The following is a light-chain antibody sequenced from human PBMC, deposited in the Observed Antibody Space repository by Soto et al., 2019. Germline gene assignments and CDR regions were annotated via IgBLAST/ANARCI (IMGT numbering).Light chain of an antibody. V-gene: IGLV1-47*01. Sequence: QSVLTQPPSASATPGQRVTISCSGSGSNIGSTYVDWYQQLPGAAPKLLIYRNNQRPSGVPDRFSGSKSGTSASLAISGLRSEDEADYHCASWDDSLNHWVFGGGTKLTVL. CDR3: ASWDDSLNHWV. CDR1: GSNIGSTY. J-gene: IGLJ3*02. CDR2: RNN.